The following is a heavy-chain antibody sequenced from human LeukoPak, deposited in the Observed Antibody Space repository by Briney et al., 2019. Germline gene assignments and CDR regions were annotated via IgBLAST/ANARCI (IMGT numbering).Heavy chain of an antibody. J-gene: IGHJ4*02. CDR3: ARDTNYYDSSGYYAPPQCSDY. CDR2: ISSSSSYI. Sequence: PGGSLRLSCAASGFTFSSYSMNWVRQAPGKGLEWVSSISSSSSYIYYADSVKGRFTISRDNAKNSLYLQMNSLRAEDTAVYYCARDTNYYDSSGYYAPPQCSDYWGQGTLVTVSS. CDR1: GFTFSSYS. D-gene: IGHD3-22*01. V-gene: IGHV3-21*01.